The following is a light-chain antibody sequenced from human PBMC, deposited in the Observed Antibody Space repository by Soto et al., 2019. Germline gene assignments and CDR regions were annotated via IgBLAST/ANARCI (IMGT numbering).Light chain of an antibody. CDR2: GAS. Sequence: EIVLTQFPGTLSLSPGERATLSCRASQSVISSYLAWYQQKSGQAPRLLLFGASSRAAGIPDRFSGSGSGTDFTLTIKRLEPEDFAVYYCQQYGSSPWTFGQGTNVEIK. CDR3: QQYGSSPWT. J-gene: IGKJ1*01. CDR1: QSVISSY. V-gene: IGKV3-20*01.